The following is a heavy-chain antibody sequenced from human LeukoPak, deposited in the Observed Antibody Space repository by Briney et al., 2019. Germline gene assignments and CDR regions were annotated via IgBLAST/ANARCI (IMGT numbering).Heavy chain of an antibody. CDR1: GGSISSYY. CDR2: IYYSGST. D-gene: IGHD3-22*01. CDR3: ARTYDSGAEGLDY. Sequence: TETLSLTCTVSGGSISSYYWSWIRQPPGKGLEWIGYIYYSGSTNYNPSLKSRVTISVDTSKNQFSLKLSSVTAADTAVYYCARTYDSGAEGLDYWGQGTLVTVSS. V-gene: IGHV4-59*01. J-gene: IGHJ4*02.